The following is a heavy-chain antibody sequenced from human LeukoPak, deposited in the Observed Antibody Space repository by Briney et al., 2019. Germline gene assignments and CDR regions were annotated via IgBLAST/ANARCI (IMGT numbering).Heavy chain of an antibody. J-gene: IGHJ4*02. Sequence: GGSLRLSCAASGFIFSSYAMNWVRQAPGKGLEGVSTISDSGTYTYYADSVKGRFTISRENSRNTLYLQVNSLRAEDTAVYYCAKDLSEEIVFDYWGQGTLVTVSS. CDR3: AKDLSEEIVFDY. CDR1: GFIFSSYA. CDR2: ISDSGTYT. V-gene: IGHV3-23*01. D-gene: IGHD3-16*02.